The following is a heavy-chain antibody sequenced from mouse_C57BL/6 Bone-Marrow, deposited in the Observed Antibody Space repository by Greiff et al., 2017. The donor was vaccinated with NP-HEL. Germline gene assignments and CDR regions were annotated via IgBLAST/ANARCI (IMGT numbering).Heavy chain of an antibody. CDR3: ARFNLYYYCSPYWYFDV. J-gene: IGHJ1*03. D-gene: IGHD1-1*01. CDR2: IYPGGGYT. Sequence: QVQLKQSGAELVRPGTSVKMSCKASGYTFTNYWIGWAKQRPGHGLEWIGDIYPGGGYTNYNEKFKGKATLTADKSSSTAYMQFSSLTSEDSAIYYCARFNLYYYCSPYWYFDVWGTGTTVTVSA. V-gene: IGHV1-63*01. CDR1: GYTFTNYW.